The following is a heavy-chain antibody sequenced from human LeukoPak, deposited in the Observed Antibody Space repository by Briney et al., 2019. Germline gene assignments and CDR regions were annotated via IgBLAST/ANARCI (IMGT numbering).Heavy chain of an antibody. V-gene: IGHV3-7*03. Sequence: GGSLRLSCIVSGFNFRSHWMNWVRQAPGRGLEWVASMKEDVDGRDYADPVKGRFTISRDQANNTLYLQMNTLRDEDTAVYYCARGPRYSFYWGQGTLVSVSS. CDR2: MKEDVDGR. J-gene: IGHJ4*02. D-gene: IGHD6-13*01. CDR1: GFNFRSHW. CDR3: ARGPRYSFY.